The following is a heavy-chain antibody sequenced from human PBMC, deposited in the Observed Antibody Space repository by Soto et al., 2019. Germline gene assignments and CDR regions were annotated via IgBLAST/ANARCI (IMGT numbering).Heavy chain of an antibody. CDR3: ARGEDYRWLFHYLDD. V-gene: IGHV1-2*02. Sequence: AASVKVSCTVSGYTFTGYYLHWARQAPGQGLEWMGWINPDNGAANYAQQFQGRVTMTRDTSISTVYLEFSSLRSDDTAVYFCARGEDYRWLFHYLDDRGQGALVT. D-gene: IGHD2-8*02. J-gene: IGHJ4*02. CDR2: INPDNGAA. CDR1: GYTFTGYY.